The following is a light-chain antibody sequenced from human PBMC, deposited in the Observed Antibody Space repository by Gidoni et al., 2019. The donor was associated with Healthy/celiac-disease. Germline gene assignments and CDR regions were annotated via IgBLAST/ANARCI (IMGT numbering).Light chain of an antibody. J-gene: IGLJ2*01. Sequence: QSALTHPPSASGSPGQSVTISCTGTSSDVGGYNYISLYQQHPGKAPKLMIYEVSKRPSGVPDRCAGSKSGNTASMTVSGLQAEDEADYYCSSYAGSNNLVFGGGTKLTVL. CDR2: EVS. CDR1: SSDVGGYNY. CDR3: SSYAGSNNLV. V-gene: IGLV2-8*01.